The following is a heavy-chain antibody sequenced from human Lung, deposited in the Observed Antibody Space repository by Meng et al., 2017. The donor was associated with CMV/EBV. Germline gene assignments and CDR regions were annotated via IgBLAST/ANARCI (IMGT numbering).Heavy chain of an antibody. CDR1: GDSTSSGEYF. J-gene: IGHJ4*02. V-gene: IGHV4-30-4*01. CDR2: MDYRGST. CDR3: ARGELLWDY. Sequence: VQLQESGPGLVKPSHTLSLTCTVSGDSTSSGEYFWSWIRQPPGKGLEWIGYMDYRGSTFYNPSLKSRVTISVDTSKNQFSLKLSSVTAADTAVYFCARGELLWDYWGQGTLVTVSS. D-gene: IGHD2-2*01.